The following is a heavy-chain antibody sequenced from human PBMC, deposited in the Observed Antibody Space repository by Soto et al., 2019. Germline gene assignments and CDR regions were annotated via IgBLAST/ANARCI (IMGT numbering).Heavy chain of an antibody. J-gene: IGHJ6*02. D-gene: IGHD3-3*01. CDR1: GYTFTSYG. CDR3: ARDPLFTIFGVVIPRGDYYYGMDV. Sequence: QVQLVQSGAEVKKPGASVKVSCKASGYTFTSYGISWVRQAPGQGLEWMGWISAYNGNTNYAQKSEGRVTMTTDTSTSTAYMELRSQRSDDTAVYYCARDPLFTIFGVVIPRGDYYYGMDVWGQGTTVTVSS. V-gene: IGHV1-18*01. CDR2: ISAYNGNT.